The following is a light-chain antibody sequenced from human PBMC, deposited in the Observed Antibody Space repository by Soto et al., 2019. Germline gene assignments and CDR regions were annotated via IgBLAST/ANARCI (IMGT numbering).Light chain of an antibody. CDR2: AVS. Sequence: EIVLTQSPGTLSLSPGERATLSCRASQSISSIYFGWYQQKAGQAPRLLIYAVSSRATGIPDRFSASGSGTDFTLTISRLEPEDFAVYYCHQYDTSPWKFGQGTKVEIK. J-gene: IGKJ1*01. CDR1: QSISSIY. CDR3: HQYDTSPWK. V-gene: IGKV3-20*01.